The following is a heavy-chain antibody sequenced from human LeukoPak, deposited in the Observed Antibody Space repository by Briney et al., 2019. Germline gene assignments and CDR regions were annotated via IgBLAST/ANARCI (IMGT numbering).Heavy chain of an antibody. Sequence: SETLSLTCAVYGGPFSGYYWSWIRQPPGKGLEWIGEINHSGSTNYNPSLKSRVTISVDTSKNQFSLKLSSVTAADTAVYYCARGRRSLPYGSGSYYSWGQGTLVTVSS. D-gene: IGHD3-10*01. CDR3: ARGRRSLPYGSGSYYS. CDR1: GGPFSGYY. CDR2: INHSGST. J-gene: IGHJ5*02. V-gene: IGHV4-34*01.